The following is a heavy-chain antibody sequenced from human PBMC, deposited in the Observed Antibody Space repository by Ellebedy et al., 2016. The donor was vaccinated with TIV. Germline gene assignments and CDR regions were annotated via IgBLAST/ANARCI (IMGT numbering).Heavy chain of an antibody. CDR2: VFHNGQT. CDR3: ARSSSYHFAY. CDR1: GASLSSFDW. J-gene: IGHJ4*02. Sequence: GSLRLXCAVSGASLSSFDWWSWVRQAPGKGLEWIGEVFHNGQTNYSPSLKSRVSISLDKSKNQLSLRLNSVTAADTAFYYCARSSSYHFAYWGQGTLVTVSS. V-gene: IGHV4-4*02. D-gene: IGHD3-10*01.